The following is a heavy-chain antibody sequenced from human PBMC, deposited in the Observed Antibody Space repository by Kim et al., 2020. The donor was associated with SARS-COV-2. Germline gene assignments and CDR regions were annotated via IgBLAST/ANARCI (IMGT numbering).Heavy chain of an antibody. D-gene: IGHD1-1*01. J-gene: IGHJ4*02. CDR1: GFTFSSYA. CDR2: ISGSGGST. CDR3: AKLGSRTTGTTTGGLY. Sequence: GGSLRLSCAASGFTFSSYAMSWVRQAPGKGLEWVSAISGSGGSTYYADSVKGRFTISRDNSKNTLYLQMNSLRAEDTAVYYCAKLGSRTTGTTTGGLYWGQGTLVTVSS. V-gene: IGHV3-23*01.